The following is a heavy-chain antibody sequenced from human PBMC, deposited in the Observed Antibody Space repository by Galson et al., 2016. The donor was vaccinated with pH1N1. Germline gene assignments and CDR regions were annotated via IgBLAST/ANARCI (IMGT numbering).Heavy chain of an antibody. J-gene: IGHJ5*02. V-gene: IGHV4-31*03. CDR2: IYYSGST. CDR1: GGSISSGGYY. CDR3: VRAYYDSSPRNWFDP. Sequence: LTCTVSGGSISSGGYYWSWIRQHPGKGLEWIGYIYYSGSTYYNPSLKSRVIISVDTSENQFSLNLSSVTAADTAVYYCVRAYYDSSPRNWFDPWGQGTLVTVSS. D-gene: IGHD3-22*01.